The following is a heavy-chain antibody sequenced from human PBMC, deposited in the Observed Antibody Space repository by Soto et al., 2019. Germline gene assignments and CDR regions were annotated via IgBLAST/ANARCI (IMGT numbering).Heavy chain of an antibody. CDR1: GFTFSSDG. J-gene: IGHJ3*01. D-gene: IGHD1-7*01. CDR2: ISYDGSYQ. V-gene: IGHV3-30*18. CDR3: AKDEISKTIRGDAFNF. Sequence: PGGSLRLSCVASGFTFSSDGMHWVRQAPGKGLEWVAVISYDGSYQYYVDSVKGRFTISRDNSKNTLYLQMNSLRAEDTAVYYCAKDEISKTIRGDAFNFWGQGTMVTVSS.